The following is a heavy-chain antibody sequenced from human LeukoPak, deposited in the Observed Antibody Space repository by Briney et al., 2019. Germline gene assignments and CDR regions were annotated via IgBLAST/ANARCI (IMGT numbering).Heavy chain of an antibody. V-gene: IGHV3-7*02. Sequence: PGGSLRLSCAASGFTFSTYWMTCVRQAPGKGLEWVGNIKPDGSQKYYVDSVKGRFTISRDNVKNSMYLQMNSLRAEDTAVYYCVAGNWNDGAFDMWGQGTMVTVSS. CDR3: VAGNWNDGAFDM. J-gene: IGHJ3*02. D-gene: IGHD1-20*01. CDR1: GFTFSTYW. CDR2: IKPDGSQK.